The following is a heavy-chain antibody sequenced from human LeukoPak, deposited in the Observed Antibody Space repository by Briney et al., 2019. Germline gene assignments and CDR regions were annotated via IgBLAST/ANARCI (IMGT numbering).Heavy chain of an antibody. Sequence: HPGGSLRLSCAASGFTFDDYAMHWVRHAPGKGLEWVSGISWNSGSIGYADSVKGRFTISRDNAKNSLYLQMNSLRAEDTALYYCAKGLVRYDSSGYRHWGQGTLVTVSS. J-gene: IGHJ4*02. CDR2: ISWNSGSI. V-gene: IGHV3-9*01. CDR1: GFTFDDYA. D-gene: IGHD3-22*01. CDR3: AKGLVRYDSSGYRH.